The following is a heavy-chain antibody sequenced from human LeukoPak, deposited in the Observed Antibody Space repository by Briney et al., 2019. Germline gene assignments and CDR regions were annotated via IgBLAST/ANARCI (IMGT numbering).Heavy chain of an antibody. CDR1: GFTFSNYG. J-gene: IGHJ4*02. D-gene: IGHD6-13*01. V-gene: IGHV3-30*18. CDR3: AKDQEVPAVGTWGSIDY. CDR2: ISYDGSHK. Sequence: GGSLRLSCAASGFTFSNYGMHWVRQAPGKGLEWVAVISYDGSHKYYTDSVKGRFTISRDNSKNTLYLQMNSLRAEDTAVYYCAKDQEVPAVGTWGSIDYWGQGTLVTVSS.